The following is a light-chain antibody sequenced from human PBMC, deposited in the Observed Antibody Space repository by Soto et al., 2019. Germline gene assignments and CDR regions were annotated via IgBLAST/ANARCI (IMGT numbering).Light chain of an antibody. CDR2: GAS. J-gene: IGKJ3*01. V-gene: IGKV3-15*01. CDR1: QSVSSN. Sequence: EIVMTQSQATLSVSPVERATLSCSASQSVSSNLAWYQQKPGQAPRLLIYGASTRATGIQARFSGSGSGTEFTLTLRSLQSEDFDVYYCQQYNNWPPLYTFGPGTKVDIK. CDR3: QQYNNWPPLYT.